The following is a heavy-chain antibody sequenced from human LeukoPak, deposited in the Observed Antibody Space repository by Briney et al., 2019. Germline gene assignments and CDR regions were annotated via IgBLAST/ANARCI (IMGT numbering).Heavy chain of an antibody. CDR2: ISSSSSYI. CDR1: GFTFSSHS. CDR3: ARRRSSSGWLDY. J-gene: IGHJ4*02. V-gene: IGHV3-21*01. Sequence: PGGSLRLSCAASGFTFSSHSMNWVRQAPGKGLEWVSSISSSSSYIYYADSVKGRFTISRDNAKNSLYLQMNSLRAEDTAVYYCARRRSSSGWLDYWGQGTLVTVSS. D-gene: IGHD6-19*01.